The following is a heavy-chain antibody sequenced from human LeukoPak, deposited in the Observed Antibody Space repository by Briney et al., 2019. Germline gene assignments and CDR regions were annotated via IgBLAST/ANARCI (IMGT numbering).Heavy chain of an antibody. CDR2: IDPRDSYT. CDR1: GYSFSTYW. D-gene: IGHD2-2*01. V-gene: IGHV5-10-1*01. Sequence: GESLKISRKGSGYSFSTYWINWVRQRPGKGLEWMGKIDPRDSYTKYSPSFEGHVTISTDKSISTAYLQWGSLKASDTAMYYCTRTLDQDFWGQGTLVTVSS. CDR3: TRTLDQDF. J-gene: IGHJ4*02.